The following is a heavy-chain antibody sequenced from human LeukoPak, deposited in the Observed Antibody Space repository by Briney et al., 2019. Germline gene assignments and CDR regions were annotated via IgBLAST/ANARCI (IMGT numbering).Heavy chain of an antibody. CDR3: SRAVSGYFGLYYFDS. J-gene: IGHJ4*02. CDR1: GFTFGDYA. D-gene: IGHD3-10*01. Sequence: GGSLRLSCAASGFTFGDYAMTWVRQAPGKGLEWVGFIRRAIYGGTTEYAASVKGRFTISGNASKTIVHLQMNSLKTEDTAVYYCSRAVSGYFGLYYFDSWGQGTLVTVSS. V-gene: IGHV3-49*04. CDR2: IRRAIYGGTT.